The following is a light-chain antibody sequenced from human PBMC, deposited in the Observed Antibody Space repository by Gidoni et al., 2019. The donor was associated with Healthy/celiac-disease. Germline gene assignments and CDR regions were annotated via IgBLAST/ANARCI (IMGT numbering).Light chain of an antibody. CDR3: QQYNSYPWM. CDR1: QSISSW. Sequence: DIQMTQSPSTLSASVGDRVTLTCRASQSISSWLAWYQQKPGKAPKLLIYKASSLESGVPSRFSGSGSGTEFTLTISSLQPDDFATYYCQQYNSYPWMFGQGTKVEIK. J-gene: IGKJ1*01. V-gene: IGKV1-5*03. CDR2: KAS.